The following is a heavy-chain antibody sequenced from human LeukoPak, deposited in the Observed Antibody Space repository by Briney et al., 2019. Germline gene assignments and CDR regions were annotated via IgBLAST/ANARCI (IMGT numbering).Heavy chain of an antibody. Sequence: GGSLRLSCAASGFTFSSYSMNWVRQAPGKGLEWVSSISSSSSYIHYADSVKGRFTISRDNAKNSLYLQMNSLRAEDTAVYYCARDGSGSPYWGQGTLVTVSS. CDR2: ISSSSSYI. CDR3: ARDGSGSPY. V-gene: IGHV3-21*01. D-gene: IGHD1-26*01. CDR1: GFTFSSYS. J-gene: IGHJ4*02.